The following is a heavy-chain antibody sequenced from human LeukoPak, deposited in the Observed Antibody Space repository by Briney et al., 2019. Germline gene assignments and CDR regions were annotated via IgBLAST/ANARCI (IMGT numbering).Heavy chain of an antibody. J-gene: IGHJ4*02. CDR3: AALTGPFFDY. V-gene: IGHV3-23*01. CDR2: ISASGGTI. CDR1: GFTFTSSV. Sequence: PGGSLRLSCAASGFTFTSSVMSWVRQAPGKGLEWVSTISASGGTIYYADSVKGRFTISRDNSKNTLYLQMNSLRAEDTAVYYCAALTGPFFDYWGQGTLVTVSS. D-gene: IGHD1-14*01.